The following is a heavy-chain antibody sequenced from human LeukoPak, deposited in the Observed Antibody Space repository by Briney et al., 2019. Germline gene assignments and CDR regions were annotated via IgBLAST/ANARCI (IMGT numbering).Heavy chain of an antibody. Sequence: GGSLRLSCAASGFTFSNAWMSWVRQAPGKGLEWVSSISSSSSYIYYADSVKGRFTISRDNAKNSLYLQMNSLRAEDTAVYYCARDLKDCYGSVDFDYWGQGTLVTVSS. J-gene: IGHJ4*02. CDR1: GFTFSNAW. CDR2: ISSSSSYI. V-gene: IGHV3-21*01. D-gene: IGHD2-21*02. CDR3: ARDLKDCYGSVDFDY.